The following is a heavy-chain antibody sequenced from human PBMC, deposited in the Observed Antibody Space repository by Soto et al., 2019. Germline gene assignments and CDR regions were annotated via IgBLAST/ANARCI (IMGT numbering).Heavy chain of an antibody. CDR2: IYWDGDK. V-gene: IGHV2-5*02. Sequence: QITLKESGPTLVKPTQTLTLTCTFSGFSLSTSGVGVGWIRQPPGKALEWLALIYWDGDKRYSPSLKSRLTIMKDTSKNQVVLIMTNMDPVDTATYYGVQYHKWLRFDYWGQGTLVTVSS. J-gene: IGHJ4*02. CDR1: GFSLSTSGVG. D-gene: IGHD5-12*01. CDR3: VQYHKWLRFDY.